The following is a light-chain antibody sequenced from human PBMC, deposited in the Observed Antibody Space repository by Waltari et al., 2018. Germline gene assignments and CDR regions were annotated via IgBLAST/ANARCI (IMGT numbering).Light chain of an antibody. CDR2: VNSDGSH. Sequence: QLVLTQSPSASASLGASVKLTCTLSSGHSSYAIAWHQQQPEKGPRYLMKVNSDGSHTKGDGIPDRVSGSSSGAERYLTISRLQSEDEADYYCQTWGTGIGVFGGGTQLTVL. CDR1: SGHSSYA. V-gene: IGLV4-69*02. J-gene: IGLJ7*01. CDR3: QTWGTGIGV.